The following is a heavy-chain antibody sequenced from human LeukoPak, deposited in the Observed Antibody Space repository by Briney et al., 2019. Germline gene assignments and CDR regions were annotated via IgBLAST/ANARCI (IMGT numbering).Heavy chain of an antibody. V-gene: IGHV1/OR15-1*04. CDR2: INPNSGGT. D-gene: IGHD3-10*01. CDR3: AREGNAITMVRGVLGWFDP. CDR1: GYIFTDYY. Sequence: ASVKVSCKASGYIFTDYYMHWVRQAPGQELGWMGRINPNSGGTNYAQKFQGRVTMTRDTSISTAYMELSRLRSDDTAVYYCAREGNAITMVRGVLGWFDPWGQGTLVTVSS. J-gene: IGHJ5*02.